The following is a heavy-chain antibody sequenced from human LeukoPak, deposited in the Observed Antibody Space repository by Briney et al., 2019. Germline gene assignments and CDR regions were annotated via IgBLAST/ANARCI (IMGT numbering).Heavy chain of an antibody. Sequence: GRSLRLSCAASGFTFSSYGMHWVRQAPGKGLEWVAVIWYDGSNKYYADSVKGRFTISRDNSKNTLYLQMNSLRAEDTAVYYCATRSITGEIDYWGQGTLVTVSS. CDR1: GFTFSSYG. D-gene: IGHD7-27*01. V-gene: IGHV3-33*01. J-gene: IGHJ4*02. CDR2: IWYDGSNK. CDR3: ATRSITGEIDY.